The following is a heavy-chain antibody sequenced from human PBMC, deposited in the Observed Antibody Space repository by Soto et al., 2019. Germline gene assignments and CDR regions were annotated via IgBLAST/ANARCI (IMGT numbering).Heavy chain of an antibody. V-gene: IGHV3-9*01. J-gene: IGHJ4*02. Sequence: EVQLVESGGGLVQPGRSLRLSCAASGFTFDDYAMHWVRQAPGKGLEWVSGISWNSGSIGYADSVKGRFTISRDNAKNSLYLQMNSLRAEDTALYYCAKVGYGETFDYWGKGTLVTVSS. CDR1: GFTFDDYA. D-gene: IGHD4-17*01. CDR2: ISWNSGSI. CDR3: AKVGYGETFDY.